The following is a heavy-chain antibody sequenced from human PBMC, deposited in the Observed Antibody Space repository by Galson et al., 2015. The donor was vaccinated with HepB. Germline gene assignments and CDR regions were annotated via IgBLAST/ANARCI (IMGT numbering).Heavy chain of an antibody. Sequence: CAISGDSVSSNSAAWNWIRQSPSRGLEWLGRTYYRSKWYNDYAVSVKSRITINPDTSKNQFSLQLNSVTPEDTAVYYCARALVVVITWAFDIWSQGTMVTVSS. J-gene: IGHJ3*02. CDR1: GDSVSSNSAA. D-gene: IGHD3-22*01. V-gene: IGHV6-1*01. CDR3: ARALVVVITWAFDI. CDR2: TYYRSKWYN.